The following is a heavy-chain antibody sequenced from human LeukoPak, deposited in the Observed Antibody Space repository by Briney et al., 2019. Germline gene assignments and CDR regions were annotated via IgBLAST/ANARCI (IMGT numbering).Heavy chain of an antibody. D-gene: IGHD6-19*01. Sequence: PGGSLRLSCAASGFTFSSYDMHWVRQATGKGLEWVSAIGTAGDTYYPGSVKGRFTISRENAKNSLYLQMNSLRAGDTAVYYCARVGVADDAFDIWGQGTMVTVSS. CDR1: GFTFSSYD. V-gene: IGHV3-13*01. J-gene: IGHJ3*02. CDR3: ARVGVADDAFDI. CDR2: IGTAGDT.